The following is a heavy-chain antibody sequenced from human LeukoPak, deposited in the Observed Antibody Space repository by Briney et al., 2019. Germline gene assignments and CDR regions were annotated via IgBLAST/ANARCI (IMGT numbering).Heavy chain of an antibody. CDR1: RGSISTYY. J-gene: IGHJ4*02. D-gene: IGHD2-21*02. Sequence: SETLSLTCTVSRGSISTYYWSWIRQPPGKGLEWIGYVYHSGSTNYNPFLKSRVTISVDTSKNQFSLKLTSVTAADTAVYFCARERTAGREFDYWGQGTLVTVSS. CDR3: ARERTAGREFDY. CDR2: VYHSGST. V-gene: IGHV4-59*01.